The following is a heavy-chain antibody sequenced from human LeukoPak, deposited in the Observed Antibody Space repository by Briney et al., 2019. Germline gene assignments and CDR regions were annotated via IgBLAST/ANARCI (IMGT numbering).Heavy chain of an antibody. Sequence: PGGSLRLSCAASGFNFKTYTLTWVRQAPGKRPEWLSSITAGDGATYYADSVRGRFTISRDYSRNTVYLHLSGLRAEDTAVYYCARDRSTDAISEFWGRGTLVAVSS. V-gene: IGHV3-23*01. CDR3: ARDRSTDAISEF. D-gene: IGHD1-1*01. CDR2: ITAGDGAT. J-gene: IGHJ4*02. CDR1: GFNFKTYT.